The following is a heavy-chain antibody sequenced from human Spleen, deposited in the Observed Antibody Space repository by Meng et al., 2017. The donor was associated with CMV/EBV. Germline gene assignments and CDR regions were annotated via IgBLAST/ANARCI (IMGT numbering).Heavy chain of an antibody. CDR3: ARGHPEVDYYYGMDV. CDR1: GGSFSGYY. V-gene: IGHV4-34*01. D-gene: IGHD1-14*01. J-gene: IGHJ6*02. CDR2: INHSGST. Sequence: SETLSLTCAVYGGSFSGYYWSWIRQPPGKGLEWIGEINHSGSTNYNPSLKSRVTISVDTSKNQFSLKLSSVTAADTAVYYCARGHPEVDYYYGMDVRGQGTTVTVSS.